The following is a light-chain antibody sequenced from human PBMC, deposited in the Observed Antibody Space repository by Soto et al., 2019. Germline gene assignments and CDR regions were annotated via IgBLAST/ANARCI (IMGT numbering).Light chain of an antibody. CDR2: DAS. V-gene: IGKV1-5*01. J-gene: IGKJ1*01. Sequence: DIQMTQSPSTLSASVGDRVTITCRASQSISSWLAWYQQKPGKAPKLLIYDASSLESGVPSRFRGSGSGTEFTLTISSLQPDDFESYYCQQYNSYSWTFGQGTKVDIK. CDR3: QQYNSYSWT. CDR1: QSISSW.